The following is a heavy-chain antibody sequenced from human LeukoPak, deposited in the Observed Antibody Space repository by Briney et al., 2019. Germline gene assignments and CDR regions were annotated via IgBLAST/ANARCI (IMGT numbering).Heavy chain of an antibody. J-gene: IGHJ4*02. CDR3: ARHRGVILDY. CDR1: GYSISSGYY. CDR2: IYHSGST. Sequence: SETLSLTCTVSGYSISSGYYWGWIRQPPGKGLEWIGSIYHSGSTYYNPSLKSRVTISVDTSKNQFSLKLSSVTAADTAVYYCARHRGVILDYWGQGTLVTVSS. D-gene: IGHD3-16*02. V-gene: IGHV4-38-2*02.